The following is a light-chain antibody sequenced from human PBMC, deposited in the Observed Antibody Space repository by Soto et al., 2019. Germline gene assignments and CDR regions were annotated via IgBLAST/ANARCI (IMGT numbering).Light chain of an antibody. CDR2: AAS. V-gene: IGKV3-20*01. CDR1: QSVNSNY. J-gene: IGKJ1*01. Sequence: EIVLTQSPGTLSLSPGERATLSCRSSQSVNSNYLAWYQQKPGQAPRLLIYAASSRAASFPDRFSGSGSETDFTLTISRLEPEDFAVYYCQQYGGSPWTFGQGTKVDIK. CDR3: QQYGGSPWT.